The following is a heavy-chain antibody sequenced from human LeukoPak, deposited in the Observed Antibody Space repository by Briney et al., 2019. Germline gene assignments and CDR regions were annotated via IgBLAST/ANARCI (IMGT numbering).Heavy chain of an antibody. D-gene: IGHD2-15*01. J-gene: IGHJ4*02. CDR3: ARDGRGYCSGGSCYTPYY. V-gene: IGHV1-46*01. CDR1: GYTFTSYY. CDR2: INPSGGSA. Sequence: ASVKVSCKASGYTFTSYYMHWVRQAPGQGLEWMGIINPSGGSASYAQKFQGRVTKTRDTSTSTVYMELSGLRSEDTAVYYCARDGRGYCSGGSCYTPYYWGQGTLVTVSS.